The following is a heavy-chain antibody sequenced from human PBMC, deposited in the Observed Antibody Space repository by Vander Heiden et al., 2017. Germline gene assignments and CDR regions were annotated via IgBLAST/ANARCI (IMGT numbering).Heavy chain of an antibody. CDR2: INSRSDTK. Sequence: EVQLVESGGGLVQPGGSLRLSCAASGFPFNRHNRHWVRQAPGKALEWGSFINSRSDTKNYADSVKGRFTISRDNARNSLFLQMNSLTDEDTAVYFCTRDQSWASDFWGQGALVTVSS. CDR1: GFPFNRHN. CDR3: TRDQSWASDF. J-gene: IGHJ4*02. D-gene: IGHD6-13*01. V-gene: IGHV3-48*02.